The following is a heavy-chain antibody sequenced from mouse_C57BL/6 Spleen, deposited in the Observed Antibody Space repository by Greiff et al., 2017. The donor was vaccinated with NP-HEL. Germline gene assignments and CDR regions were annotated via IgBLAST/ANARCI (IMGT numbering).Heavy chain of an antibody. Sequence: QVQLQQSGPELVKPGASVKISCKASGYAFSSSWMNWVKQRPGKGLEWIGRIYPGDGDTNYNGKFKGKATLTADKSSSTAYMQLSSLTSEDSAVYFCAREGSYYYGSSPFAYWGQGTLVTVSA. J-gene: IGHJ3*01. CDR3: AREGSYYYGSSPFAY. V-gene: IGHV1-82*01. D-gene: IGHD1-1*01. CDR2: IYPGDGDT. CDR1: GYAFSSSW.